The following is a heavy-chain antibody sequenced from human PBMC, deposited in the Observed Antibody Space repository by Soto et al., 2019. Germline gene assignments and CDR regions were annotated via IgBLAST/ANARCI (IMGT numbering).Heavy chain of an antibody. J-gene: IGHJ5*02. Sequence: LRLSCAASGFTFSSYEMNWVRQAPGKGLEGVSYISSSGSTIYYADSVKGRFTISRDNAKNSLYLQMNSLRAEDTAVYYCARDHTRDFWSGYLSAWFDPWGQGTLVTVSS. CDR2: ISSSGSTI. CDR1: GFTFSSYE. CDR3: ARDHTRDFWSGYLSAWFDP. D-gene: IGHD3-3*01. V-gene: IGHV3-48*03.